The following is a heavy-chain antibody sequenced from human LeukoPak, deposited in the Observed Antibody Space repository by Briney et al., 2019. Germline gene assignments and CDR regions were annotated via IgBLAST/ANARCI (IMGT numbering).Heavy chain of an antibody. D-gene: IGHD2-21*02. CDR2: TYYRSRWYN. V-gene: IGHV6-1*01. J-gene: IGHJ5*02. Sequence: SQTLSLTCAIAGDRVSNNRAAWNWIRQSPSRGLEWLGRTYYRSRWYNDYALSVKTRITINADTPKNRISLQLHSVTLEDTAVYYCASSARGDALYNWFDPWGQGTLVTVSS. CDR1: GDRVSNNRAA. CDR3: ASSARGDALYNWFDP.